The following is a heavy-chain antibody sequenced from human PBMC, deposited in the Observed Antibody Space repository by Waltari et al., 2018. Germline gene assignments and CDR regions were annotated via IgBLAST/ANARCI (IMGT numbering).Heavy chain of an antibody. CDR1: GFPFRHSW. CDR2: INTDGTIT. D-gene: IGHD6-19*01. Sequence: QLVESGGGLVQPGGSLVLSCAAPGFPFRHSWMHWVRQAPGKGLVSVSNINTDGTITRYADSVKGRFTISRDNAENTLFLQMHSLRADDTAVYYCVMYSSEFLGDCWGQGTLVTVSS. CDR3: VMYSSEFLGDC. J-gene: IGHJ4*02. V-gene: IGHV3-74*01.